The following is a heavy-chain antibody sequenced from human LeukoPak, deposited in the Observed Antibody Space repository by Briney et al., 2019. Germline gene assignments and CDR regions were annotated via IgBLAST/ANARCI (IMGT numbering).Heavy chain of an antibody. J-gene: IGHJ5*02. D-gene: IGHD3-9*01. CDR3: AIVGGGRSYYDILTGYYANNWFDP. CDR1: GYTFTSYA. V-gene: IGHV1-69*13. Sequence: ASVKVSCKASGYTFTSYAMNWVRQAPGQGLEWMGGIIPIFGTANYAQKFQGRVTITADESTSTAYMELSSLRSEDTAVYYCAIVGGGRSYYDILTGYYANNWFDPWGQGTLVTVSS. CDR2: IIPIFGTA.